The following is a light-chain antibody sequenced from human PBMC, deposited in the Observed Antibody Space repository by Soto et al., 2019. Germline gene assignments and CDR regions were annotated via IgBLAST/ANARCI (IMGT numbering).Light chain of an antibody. CDR2: DVS. CDR3: CSYAGRYTWV. J-gene: IGLJ3*02. V-gene: IGLV2-11*01. Sequence: QSVLTQPRSVSGSPGQSVIISCTGTSSDVGGYNYVSWYQQHPGKAPNLMIYDVSQRPSGVPDRFSGSKSANTASLTTSGLQAEDEADYYCCSYAGRYTWVFGGGTKLTVL. CDR1: SSDVGGYNY.